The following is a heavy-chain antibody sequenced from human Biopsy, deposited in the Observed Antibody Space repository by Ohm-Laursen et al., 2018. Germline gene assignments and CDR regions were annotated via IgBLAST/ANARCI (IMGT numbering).Heavy chain of an antibody. CDR1: GYAVTEFS. CDR3: AADINVWNVNY. J-gene: IGHJ4*02. Sequence: TVKVSCKVSGYAVTEFSMHWVRQAPGKGLEWMGGFAPENGKTIYAQKFQGRVTMTEDTSTDTAYMELSSLRSEDTAVYYCAADINVWNVNYWGQGTQVTVSS. V-gene: IGHV1-24*01. D-gene: IGHD1-1*01. CDR2: FAPENGKT.